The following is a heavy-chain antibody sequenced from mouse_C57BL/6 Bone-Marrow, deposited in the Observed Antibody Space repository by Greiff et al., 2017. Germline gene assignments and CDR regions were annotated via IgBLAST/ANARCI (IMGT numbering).Heavy chain of an antibody. J-gene: IGHJ1*03. D-gene: IGHD1-1*01. CDR2: ISSGSSTI. CDR1: GFTFSDYG. CDR3: AMYYAYFDV. V-gene: IGHV5-17*01. Sequence: EVMLVESGGGLVKPGGSLKLSCAASGFTFSDYGMHWVRQAPEKGLEWVAYISSGSSTIYYADTVKGRVTISRDNAKNTLFLQMTSLRSEDTAMYYCAMYYAYFDVWGTGTTVTVSS.